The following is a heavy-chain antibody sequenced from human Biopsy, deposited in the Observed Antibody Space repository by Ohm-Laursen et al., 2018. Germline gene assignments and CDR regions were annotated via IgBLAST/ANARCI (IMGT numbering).Heavy chain of an antibody. J-gene: IGHJ3*01. CDR1: DVSISTYY. CDR2: IYYNGDT. CDR3: AREAIGVATTFDL. Sequence: GTLSLTCSVSDVSISTYYWSWIRQSPGRGLEWIAHIYYNGDTDYNPSLKSRVTISLDAPKNQFSLKMSAVTAADTAIYYCAREAIGVATTFDLWGQGTMVAVSS. D-gene: IGHD5-12*01. V-gene: IGHV4-59*01.